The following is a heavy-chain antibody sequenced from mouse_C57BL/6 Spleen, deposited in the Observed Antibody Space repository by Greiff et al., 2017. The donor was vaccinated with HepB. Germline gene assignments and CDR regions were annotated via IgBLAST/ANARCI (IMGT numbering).Heavy chain of an antibody. CDR1: GYTFTDYY. CDR2: IYPGSGNT. D-gene: IGHD2-3*01. J-gene: IGHJ3*01. V-gene: IGHV1-76*01. CDR3: AREGDDGYFWFAY. Sequence: LQESGAELVRPGASVKLSCKASGYTFTDYYINWVKQRPGQGLEWIARIYPGSGNTYYNEKFKGKATLTAERSSSTAYMQLSSLTSEDSAVYVCAREGDDGYFWFAYWGQGTLVTVSA.